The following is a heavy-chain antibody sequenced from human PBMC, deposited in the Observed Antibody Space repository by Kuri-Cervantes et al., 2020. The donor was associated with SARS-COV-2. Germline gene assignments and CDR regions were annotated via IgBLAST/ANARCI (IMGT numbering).Heavy chain of an antibody. CDR3: AKYGTDDYLSTYFGRGTWFDP. J-gene: IGHJ5*02. D-gene: IGHD3-3*01. Sequence: GSLRLSCTVSGGSISSYYWSWIRQSPGKGLEWIGDIYKSGSTKTNPSLKTRVTISVDTSKNQFSLRLTPVTAADTAVYFCAKYGTDDYLSTYFGRGTWFDPWGQGTLVTVSS. CDR2: IYKSGST. CDR1: GGSISSYY. V-gene: IGHV4-59*01.